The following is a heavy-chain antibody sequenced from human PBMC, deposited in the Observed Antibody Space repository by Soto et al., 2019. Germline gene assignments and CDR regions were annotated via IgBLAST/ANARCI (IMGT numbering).Heavy chain of an antibody. D-gene: IGHD2-2*01. Sequence: GASVKVSCKASGYTFTNFGVTWVRRAPGQGLERMGWISAYTDTPNYAQKFQGRVTMTIDTSTSTAYMDLRSLTSDDTAVYYCARVIPGVEAWFDPWGRGTLVTVSS. J-gene: IGHJ5*02. V-gene: IGHV1-18*01. CDR1: GYTFTNFG. CDR3: ARVIPGVEAWFDP. CDR2: ISAYTDTP.